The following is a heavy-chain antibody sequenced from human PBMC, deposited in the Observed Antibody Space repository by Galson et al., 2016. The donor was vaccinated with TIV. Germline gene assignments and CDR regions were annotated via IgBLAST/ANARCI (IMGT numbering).Heavy chain of an antibody. CDR1: GFTFSSYW. Sequence: SLRLSCAASGFTFSSYWMNWVRQAPGKGLEWVANIKRDGSESYYVDSVKGRFTISRDNAKNSLYLQLDSLRVEDTAVYYCARNAFKSTDDFWGQGTLVTVSS. V-gene: IGHV3-7*01. D-gene: IGHD1-1*01. J-gene: IGHJ4*02. CDR2: IKRDGSES. CDR3: ARNAFKSTDDF.